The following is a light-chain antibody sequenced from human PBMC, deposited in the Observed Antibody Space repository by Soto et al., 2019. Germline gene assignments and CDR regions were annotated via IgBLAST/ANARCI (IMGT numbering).Light chain of an antibody. Sequence: DIQMTQSPSTLSASVGDRVTITCRASQSINIWLAWYQQKPGKAPNLLIYKASSLESGVPSRFSGSGSGTEFTLSISSLQPDDFATYYCQQYDTYPWTFGQGTKVEIK. CDR3: QQYDTYPWT. CDR1: QSINIW. J-gene: IGKJ1*01. CDR2: KAS. V-gene: IGKV1-5*03.